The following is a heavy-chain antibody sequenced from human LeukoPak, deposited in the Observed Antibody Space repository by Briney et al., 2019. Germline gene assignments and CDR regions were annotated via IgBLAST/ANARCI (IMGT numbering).Heavy chain of an antibody. D-gene: IGHD1-26*01. Sequence: PSETLSLTCTVSGDSISSSKKYWGWVRQPPGKGLEWIGSIYYSGNTYYNPSLKSRVTISVDTSKNQFSLRLSSVTAADTAMYYCAKSGGYGLIDYWGQGTLVTVSS. J-gene: IGHJ4*02. CDR2: IYYSGNT. CDR3: AKSGGYGLIDY. CDR1: GDSISSSKKY. V-gene: IGHV4-39*01.